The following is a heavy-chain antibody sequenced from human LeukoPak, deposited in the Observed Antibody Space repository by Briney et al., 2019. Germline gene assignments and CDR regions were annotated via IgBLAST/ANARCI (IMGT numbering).Heavy chain of an antibody. CDR1: GFTFSSYT. Sequence: PGGSLRLSCAASGFTFSSYTMNWVRQAPGEGLEWVSSISRSSTNIYYADSVKGRFTISRDNAKNSLYLQMSSLRVEDTAVYYCARENPYCSSTSCPEVDAFDIWGQGTMVTVSS. V-gene: IGHV3-21*01. CDR2: ISRSSTNI. D-gene: IGHD2-2*01. J-gene: IGHJ3*02. CDR3: ARENPYCSSTSCPEVDAFDI.